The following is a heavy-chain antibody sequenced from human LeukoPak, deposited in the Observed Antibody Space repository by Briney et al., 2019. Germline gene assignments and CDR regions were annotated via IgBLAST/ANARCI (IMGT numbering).Heavy chain of an antibody. V-gene: IGHV1-69*01. CDR2: IIPIFGTA. Sequence: SVKVSCKASGGTFSSHAISWVRQAPGQGLEWMGGIIPIFGTANYAQKFQGRVTITADESTSTAYMELSSLRSEDTAVYYCARDIFWSGYYHGWFDPWGQGTLVTVSS. D-gene: IGHD3-3*01. CDR3: ARDIFWSGYYHGWFDP. CDR1: GGTFSSHA. J-gene: IGHJ5*02.